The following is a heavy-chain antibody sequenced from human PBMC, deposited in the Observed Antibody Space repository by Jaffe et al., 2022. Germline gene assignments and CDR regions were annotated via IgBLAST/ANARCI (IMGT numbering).Heavy chain of an antibody. CDR3: ATAKPPMVRGVIIPLFDY. CDR1: GYSISSGYY. D-gene: IGHD3-10*01. J-gene: IGHJ4*02. V-gene: IGHV4-38-2*01. CDR2: IYHSGST. Sequence: QVQLQESGPGLVKPSETLSLTCAVSGYSISSGYYWGWIRQPPGKGLEWIGSIYHSGSTYYNPSLKSRVTISVDTSKNQFSLKLSSVTAADTAVYYCATAKPPMVRGVIIPLFDYWGQGTLVTVSS.